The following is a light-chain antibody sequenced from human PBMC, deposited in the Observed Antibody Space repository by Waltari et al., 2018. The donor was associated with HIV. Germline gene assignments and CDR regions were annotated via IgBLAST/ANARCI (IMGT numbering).Light chain of an antibody. CDR1: QTVTSDY. Sequence: IVLTQSPDTLSLSPGERAVFSCRASQTVTSDYLAWYQQKPGQPPRVLIHGATSRATGIPDRVSGSGSGSDFTLTINRLEPEDSAMYFCQQYATSQAITFGQGTRLEIK. CDR3: QQYATSQAIT. V-gene: IGKV3-20*01. J-gene: IGKJ5*01. CDR2: GAT.